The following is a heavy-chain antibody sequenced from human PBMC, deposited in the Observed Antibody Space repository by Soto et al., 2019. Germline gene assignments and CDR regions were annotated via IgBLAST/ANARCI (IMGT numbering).Heavy chain of an antibody. V-gene: IGHV3-49*04. J-gene: IGHJ5*02. Sequence: EVQLVESGGGLVQPGRSLRVSCTGSGFTFGSYGMSWVRHAPGKGLEWIGFIRSKDNGGTTEYAASVRGRFSISRDDSKSIAYLHMNSLKTEDTAVYYCTRVGGHSKTDLWGQGTLVTVSS. CDR2: IRSKDNGGTT. CDR1: GFTFGSYG. D-gene: IGHD2-21*02. CDR3: TRVGGHSKTDL.